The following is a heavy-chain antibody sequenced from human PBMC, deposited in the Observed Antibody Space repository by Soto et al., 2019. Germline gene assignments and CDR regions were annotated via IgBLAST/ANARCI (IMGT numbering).Heavy chain of an antibody. CDR2: IHHSEST. Sequence: PSETLSLTFAVSGYSITPNYYCGCIRQPQGKGLEWLGSIHHSESTYYNPSLKSRVTMSVDTDKNQFSLKLRSVSAADTAVYYCARMSVEMATTQYLDDWGQRSLVTDSS. V-gene: IGHV4-38-2*01. CDR1: GYSITPNYY. J-gene: IGHJ4*02. CDR3: ARMSVEMATTQYLDD. D-gene: IGHD1-1*01.